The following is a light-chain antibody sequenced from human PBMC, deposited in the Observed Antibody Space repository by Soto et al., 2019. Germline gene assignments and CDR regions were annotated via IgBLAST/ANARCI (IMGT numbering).Light chain of an antibody. CDR2: DAS. J-gene: IGKJ4*01. Sequence: EIVLTQSPATLSLSPWERATLSCRASQSVSSYLAWYQQKPGQAPRLLIYDASTRATGIPARFSGSGSGTDFTLTISSLEPEDFAVYYCQQRSNWPPRVTFGGGTKVEIK. CDR3: QQRSNWPPRVT. V-gene: IGKV3-11*01. CDR1: QSVSSY.